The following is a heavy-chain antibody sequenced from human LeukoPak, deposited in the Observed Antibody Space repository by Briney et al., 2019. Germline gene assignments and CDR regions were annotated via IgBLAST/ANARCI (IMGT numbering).Heavy chain of an antibody. V-gene: IGHV4-34*01. CDR3: ARLGSEWEPFDY. CDR1: GGSFSGYY. Sequence: SSETLSLTCAVYGGSFSGYYWSWIRQPPGKGLEWIGSTYYSGSTYYNPSLKSRVTISVDTSKNQFSLKLSSVTAADTAVYYCARLGSEWEPFDYWGQGTLVTVSS. D-gene: IGHD1-26*01. J-gene: IGHJ4*02. CDR2: TYYSGST.